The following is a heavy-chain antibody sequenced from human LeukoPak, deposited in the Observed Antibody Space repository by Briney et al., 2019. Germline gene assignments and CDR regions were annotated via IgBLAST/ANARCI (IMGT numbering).Heavy chain of an antibody. CDR1: GGSISSGSYY. J-gene: IGHJ4*02. V-gene: IGHV4-61*02. Sequence: SQTLSLTCTVSGGSISSGSYYWSWIRQPAGKGLEWIGRIYTSGSTNYNPSPKSRVTISVDTSKNQFSLKLSSVTAADTAVYYCARDIVGNYYDSSGQDYWGQGTLVTVSS. D-gene: IGHD3-22*01. CDR2: IYTSGST. CDR3: ARDIVGNYYDSSGQDY.